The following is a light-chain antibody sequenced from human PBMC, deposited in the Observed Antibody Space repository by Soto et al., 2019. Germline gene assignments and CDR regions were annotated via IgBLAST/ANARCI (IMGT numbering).Light chain of an antibody. CDR2: DAS. Sequence: PGERATLSCRASQSVSSSFLAWYQQKPGQAPRLLIYDASSRATGIPDRFSGSGSGTDFTLTISRLEPEDFAVYFCQHYSDSTWTFGQGTKVDIK. J-gene: IGKJ1*01. CDR3: QHYSDSTWT. V-gene: IGKV3-20*01. CDR1: QSVSSSF.